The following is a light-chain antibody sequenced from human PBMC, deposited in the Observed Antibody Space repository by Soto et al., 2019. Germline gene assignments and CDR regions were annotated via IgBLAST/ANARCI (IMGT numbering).Light chain of an antibody. Sequence: EIGMTHSPATVSVSPWEIATLSCRASQSVNSNLAWYQQKPGQAPRLLMHGASTRATGIPARFSGSVSGTEFTLTISSLQSEDFAVYYCQQYNNWPPITFGQGTRLEIK. CDR1: QSVNSN. J-gene: IGKJ5*01. CDR3: QQYNNWPPIT. CDR2: GAS. V-gene: IGKV3-15*01.